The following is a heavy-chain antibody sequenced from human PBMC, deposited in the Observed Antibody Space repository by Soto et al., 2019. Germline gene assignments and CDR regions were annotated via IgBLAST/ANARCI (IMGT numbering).Heavy chain of an antibody. CDR1: GFTFDDYA. J-gene: IGHJ6*02. CDR2: INWNSGSI. CDR3: ARRVDTAMEPFYYYYYGMDV. Sequence: GGSLRLSCAASGFTFDDYAMHWVRQAPGKGLEWVSGINWNSGSIGYADSVKGRFTISRDNAKTSLYLQMNSLRAEDTAVYYCARRVDTAMEPFYYYYYGMDVWGQGTTVTVSS. V-gene: IGHV3-9*01. D-gene: IGHD5-18*01.